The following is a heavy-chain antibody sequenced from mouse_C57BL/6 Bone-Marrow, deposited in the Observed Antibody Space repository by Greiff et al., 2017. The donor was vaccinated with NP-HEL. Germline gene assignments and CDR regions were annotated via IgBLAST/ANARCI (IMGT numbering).Heavy chain of an antibody. Sequence: EVQLQESGPELVKPGASVKIPCKASGYTFTDYNMDWVKQSHGKSLEWIGDINPNNGGTIYNQKFKGKATLTVDKSSSTAYMELRSLTSEDTAVYYGARREETGPYWYFDVWGTGTTVTVSS. D-gene: IGHD4-1*01. CDR2: INPNNGGT. V-gene: IGHV1-18*01. CDR3: ARREETGPYWYFDV. CDR1: GYTFTDYN. J-gene: IGHJ1*03.